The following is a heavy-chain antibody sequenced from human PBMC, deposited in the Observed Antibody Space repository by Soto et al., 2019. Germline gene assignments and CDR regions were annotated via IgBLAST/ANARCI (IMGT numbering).Heavy chain of an antibody. D-gene: IGHD1-26*01. CDR2: ISSDGSNK. CDR1: GFTFSSHA. Sequence: ESGGGVAQPGRSLRLSCAVSGFTFSSHAMHWVRQAPGKGLEWVALISSDGSNKYYADSVKGRFTTSRDNSKNTMYLQMNSLRVENTAVYYWASDEEGGSECDLGYWGQGALLTVSS. V-gene: IGHV3-30-3*01. J-gene: IGHJ4*02. CDR3: ASDEEGGSECDLGY.